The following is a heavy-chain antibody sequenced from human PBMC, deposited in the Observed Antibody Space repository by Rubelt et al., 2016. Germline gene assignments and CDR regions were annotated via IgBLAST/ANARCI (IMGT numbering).Heavy chain of an antibody. Sequence: QVQLVQSGAEVKKPGASVKVSCKASGYTFTGYYMHWVRQAPGQGLEWMGWINPNSGDTSIGTAYMERSRLRYDDTAVCCCARADGGGGGGQGTLVTVST. CDR3: ARADGGGG. J-gene: IGHJ4*02. V-gene: IGHV1-2*02. CDR1: GYTFTGYY. D-gene: IGHD3-16*01. CDR2: INPNSG.